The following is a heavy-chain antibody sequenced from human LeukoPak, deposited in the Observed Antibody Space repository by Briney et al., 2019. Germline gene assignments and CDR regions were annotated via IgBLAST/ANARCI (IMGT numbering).Heavy chain of an antibody. D-gene: IGHD2/OR15-2a*01. CDR1: GGSISSYY. CDR3: VGHQGSSTYDY. Sequence: PSETLSLTCTVSGGSISSYYLSWIRQPPGKGLEWIGYISYSGSPNYKASLMSRITMSVDMSKNHISLRLTSVTAADTAVYYCVGHQGSSTYDYWGQGILVTVSS. J-gene: IGHJ4*02. V-gene: IGHV4-59*08. CDR2: ISYSGSP.